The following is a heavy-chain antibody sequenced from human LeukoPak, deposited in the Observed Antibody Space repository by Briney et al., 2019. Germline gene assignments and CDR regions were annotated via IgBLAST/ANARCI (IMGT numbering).Heavy chain of an antibody. CDR2: ISGSGGST. J-gene: IGHJ4*02. CDR1: GLTFSSYA. CDR3: AKGRGQQLVYYFDY. V-gene: IGHV3-23*01. D-gene: IGHD6-13*01. Sequence: GGSLRLSCAASGLTFSSYAMSWVRQAPGKGLEWVSAISGSGGSTYYADSVKGRFTISRDNSKNTLYLQMNSLRAEDTAVYYCAKGRGQQLVYYFDYWGQGTLVTVSS.